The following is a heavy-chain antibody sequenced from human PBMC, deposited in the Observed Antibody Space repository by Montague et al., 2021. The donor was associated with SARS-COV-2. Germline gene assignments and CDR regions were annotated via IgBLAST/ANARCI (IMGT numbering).Heavy chain of an antibody. Sequence: SETLSLTCAVYGGSFSGYYWSWIRQSPGKGLEWIGYVHYTGSTKYNPSLETRVTLSLDTPKNHFSLKLSSVTAADTAVYYCARAQNTCFIANCVNYFEVWGLGALVTVSS. CDR1: GGSFSGYY. V-gene: IGHV4-59*01. CDR2: VHYTGST. D-gene: IGHD1-1*01. J-gene: IGHJ4*02. CDR3: ARAQNTCFIANCVNYFEV.